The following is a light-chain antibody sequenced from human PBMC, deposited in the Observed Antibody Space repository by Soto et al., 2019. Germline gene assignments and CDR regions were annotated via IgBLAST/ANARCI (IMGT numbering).Light chain of an antibody. CDR3: QQYNKWPYT. J-gene: IGKJ2*01. CDR2: GAS. CDR1: QSVSSN. V-gene: IGKV3-15*01. Sequence: EIVMTQSPATLSVSPGERATLSCRASQSVSSNLAWYQQKPGQAPRLLIYGASTRATGIPARFSGSGSGTEFTLTISSLQSEYFAVYYCQQYNKWPYTFGQGTKLEIK.